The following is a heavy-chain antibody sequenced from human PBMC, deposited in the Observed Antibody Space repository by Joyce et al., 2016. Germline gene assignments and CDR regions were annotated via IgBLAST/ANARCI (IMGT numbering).Heavy chain of an antibody. V-gene: IGHV3-30*03. CDR1: GFTFSNYG. CDR3: ARDPGFFYYSYYMDV. CDR2: ISYDGSSK. J-gene: IGHJ6*03. Sequence: QVQLVESGGGVAQPGRSLRLSCAASGFTFSNYGIHWVRQPPDKGLEWVAVISYDGSSKYYADSVKGRFTISRDNSKNTLYLQMNSLRADDTAVYYCARDPGFFYYSYYMDVWGKGTTVTVSS.